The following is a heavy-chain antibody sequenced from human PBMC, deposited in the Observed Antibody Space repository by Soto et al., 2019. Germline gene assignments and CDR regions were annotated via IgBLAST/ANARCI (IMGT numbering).Heavy chain of an antibody. J-gene: IGHJ3*02. V-gene: IGHV2-5*02. CDR1: GFSLSTSGVG. Sequence: QITLKESGPTLVKPTQTLTLTCTFSGFSLSTSGVGVGWIRQPPGKALEWLALIYWDDDKRYSPSLKSRLTXTXXTSKNQVVLTMTTMYPVDTATYYCAHRGYDSSGLIWGQGTMVTVSS. CDR2: IYWDDDK. CDR3: AHRGYDSSGLI. D-gene: IGHD3-22*01.